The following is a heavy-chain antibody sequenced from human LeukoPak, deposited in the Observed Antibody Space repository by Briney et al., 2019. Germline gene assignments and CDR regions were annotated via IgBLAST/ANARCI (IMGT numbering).Heavy chain of an antibody. V-gene: IGHV4-39*07. CDR3: ARVLSSSGYCSGGSCYYFDY. CDR2: IYYSGST. D-gene: IGHD2-15*01. Sequence: PSETLSLTCTVSGGSISSSSYYWGWIRQPPGKGLEWIGSIYYSGSTYYNPSLKSRVTMSVDTSRNQFSLRLSSVTAADTAVYYCARVLSSSGYCSGGSCYYFDYWGQGTLVTVSS. CDR1: GGSISSSSYY. J-gene: IGHJ4*02.